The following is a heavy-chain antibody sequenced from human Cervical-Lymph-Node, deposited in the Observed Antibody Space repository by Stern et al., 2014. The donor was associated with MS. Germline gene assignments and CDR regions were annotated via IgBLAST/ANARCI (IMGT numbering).Heavy chain of an antibody. Sequence: VQLVESGGDVVQPGRSLRLSCAASGFTFSSYGMHWVRQAPGKGLEWVAGIWYDASKKYHADSVMGRFTISRDNSKNTLYLQMNSLRAEDTAIYYCARDQKTVRGEMINLDYWGQGTLVTVSS. CDR1: GFTFSSYG. D-gene: IGHD3-10*01. J-gene: IGHJ4*02. CDR2: IWYDASKK. V-gene: IGHV3-33*01. CDR3: ARDQKTVRGEMINLDY.